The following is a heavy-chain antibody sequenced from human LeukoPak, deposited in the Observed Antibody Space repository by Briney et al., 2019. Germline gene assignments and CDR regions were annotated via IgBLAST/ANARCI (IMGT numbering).Heavy chain of an antibody. CDR2: IGIRGTPI. D-gene: IGHD3-16*02. CDR1: GFTFSTYE. J-gene: IGHJ3*02. V-gene: IGHV3-48*03. Sequence: PGGSLRLSCAAPGFTFSTYELNWVRQTPGKGLEWVSYIGIRGTPIYYADSVKGRFTVSRDNAKNSLYLQMNSLRAEDTAVYYCAREGMITFGGVIVPSAPDALDMWGQGTVVTVSS. CDR3: AREGMITFGGVIVPSAPDALDM.